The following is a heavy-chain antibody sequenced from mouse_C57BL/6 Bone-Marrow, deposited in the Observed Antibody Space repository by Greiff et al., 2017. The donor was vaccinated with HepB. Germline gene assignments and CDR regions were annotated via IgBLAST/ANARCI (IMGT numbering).Heavy chain of an antibody. J-gene: IGHJ2*01. CDR1: GFTFSDYY. CDR2: INYDGSST. V-gene: IGHV5-16*01. D-gene: IGHD6-2*01. CDR3: ARTDLLSHFDY. Sequence: EVKLVESEGGLVQPGSSMKLSCTASGFTFSDYYMAWVRQVPEKGLEWVANINYDGSSTYYLDSLKSRFIISRDNEKNILYLQMSSLKSEDTATYYCARTDLLSHFDYWGQGTTLTVSS.